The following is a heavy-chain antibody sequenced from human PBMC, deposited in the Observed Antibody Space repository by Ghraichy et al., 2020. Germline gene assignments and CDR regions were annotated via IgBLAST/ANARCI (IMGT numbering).Heavy chain of an antibody. CDR3: ARRYGSGASGSYTLDY. CDR2: IYWDDDK. J-gene: IGHJ4*02. V-gene: IGHV2-5*02. Sequence: SGPTLVKPTQTLTLTCTLSGFSLTANGVGVAWIRQPPGKALEWLAIIYWDDDKRYSPSLKSRLTITKDTSKNQVVLTMTNMDAEDIAVYFCARRYGSGASGSYTLDYWGQGTLVTVSS. CDR1: GFSLTANGVG. D-gene: IGHD3-10*01.